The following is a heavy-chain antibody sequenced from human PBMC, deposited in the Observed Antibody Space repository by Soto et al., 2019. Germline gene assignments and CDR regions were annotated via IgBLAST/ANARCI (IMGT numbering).Heavy chain of an antibody. J-gene: IGHJ4*02. Sequence: SXTLSLSCAVYVGAFSGYYWSWIRHSPGKGLEWIGEINHSGSTNYTPSLKSRVTISVDTSKNQVSLKLSSVTAADTAVYYCASTTACDSGTYPLAHFHYVGQAALVAVSS. D-gene: IGHD3-10*01. CDR1: VGAFSGYY. CDR2: INHSGST. CDR3: ASTTACDSGTYPLAHFHY. V-gene: IGHV4-34*01.